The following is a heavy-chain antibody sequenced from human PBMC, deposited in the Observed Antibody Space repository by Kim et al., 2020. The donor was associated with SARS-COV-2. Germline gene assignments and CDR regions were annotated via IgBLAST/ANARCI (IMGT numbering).Heavy chain of an antibody. Sequence: SETLSLTCTVSGGSISSSSYYWGWIRQPPGKGLEWIGSIYYSGSTYYNPSLKSRVTISVDTSKNQFSLKLSSVTAADTAVYYCARDGGPRNYDILPGLWGQGTLVTVSS. CDR1: GGSISSSSYY. V-gene: IGHV4-39*07. CDR2: IYYSGST. D-gene: IGHD3-9*01. J-gene: IGHJ4*02. CDR3: ARDGGPRNYDILPGL.